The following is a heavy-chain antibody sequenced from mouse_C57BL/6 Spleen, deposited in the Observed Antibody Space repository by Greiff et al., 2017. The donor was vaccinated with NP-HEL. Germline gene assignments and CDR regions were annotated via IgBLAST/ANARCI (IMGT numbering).Heavy chain of an antibody. J-gene: IGHJ3*01. V-gene: IGHV1-78*01. CDR2: IYPRDGST. CDR1: GYTFTDHT. CDR3: ARNDDYDDGEFAY. Sequence: VQLQESDAELVKPGASVKISCKVSGYTFTDHTIHWMKQRPEQGLEWIGYIYPRDGSTKYNEKFKGKATLTADKSSSTAYMQLNSLTSEDSAVYFCARNDDYDDGEFAYWGQGTLVTVSA. D-gene: IGHD2-4*01.